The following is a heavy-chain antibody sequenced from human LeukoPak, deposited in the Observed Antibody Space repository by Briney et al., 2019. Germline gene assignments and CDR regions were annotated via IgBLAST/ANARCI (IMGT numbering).Heavy chain of an antibody. CDR1: GFTFSSYA. J-gene: IGHJ4*02. CDR2: ISSSSSYI. D-gene: IGHD5-24*01. Sequence: GGSLRLSCAASGFTFSSYAMSWVHQAPGKGLEWVSSISSSSSYIYYADSVKGRFTISRDNAKNSLYLQMNSLRAEDTAVYYCAREGRWLKAPAFDYWGQGTLVTVSS. V-gene: IGHV3-21*01. CDR3: AREGRWLKAPAFDY.